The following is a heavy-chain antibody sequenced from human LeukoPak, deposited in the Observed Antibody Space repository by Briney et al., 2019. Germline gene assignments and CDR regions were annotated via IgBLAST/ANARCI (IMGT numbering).Heavy chain of an antibody. J-gene: IGHJ4*02. CDR1: GYTFTSYY. V-gene: IGHV1-46*01. CDR3: AREGGIVGATTPMDY. D-gene: IGHD1-26*01. CDR2: INPSGGST. Sequence: GASVKVSCKASGYTFTSYYMHWVRQAPGQGLEWMGIINPSGGSTNYARKFQGRVTMTRDTSTSTVYMELSSLRSEDTAVYYCAREGGIVGATTPMDYWGQGTLVTVSS.